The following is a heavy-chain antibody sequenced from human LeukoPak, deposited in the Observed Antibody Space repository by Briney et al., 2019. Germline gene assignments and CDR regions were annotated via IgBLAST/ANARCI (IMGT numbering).Heavy chain of an antibody. J-gene: IGHJ4*02. CDR1: GFAFSGHW. CDR3: ARGPNSHWSGLDF. Sequence: GGSLRLSCTASGFAFSGHWMHWARQLPGKGRVWVSRISPTGSTTSYADSVKGRFTVYRDNAKNTLYLPVNNLRAEDTAVYYCARGPNSHWSGLDFWGQGTLLTVSS. V-gene: IGHV3-74*01. CDR2: ISPTGSTT. D-gene: IGHD2-8*02.